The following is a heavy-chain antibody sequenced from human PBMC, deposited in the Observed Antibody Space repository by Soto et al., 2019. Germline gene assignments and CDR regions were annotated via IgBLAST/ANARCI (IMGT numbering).Heavy chain of an antibody. CDR2: ISAYNGNT. V-gene: IGHV1-18*01. Sequence: QVQLVQSGAEVKKPGASVKVSCKASGYTFTSYGISWVRQAPGQGLEWMGWISAYNGNTHYAQKLQGRVTMTTDTATSTAYMELRSLRSEDTDVYYWARVFAELSFPGKQYWFDPWGQGTLVTVSS. D-gene: IGHD3-16*02. CDR3: ARVFAELSFPGKQYWFDP. J-gene: IGHJ5*02. CDR1: GYTFTSYG.